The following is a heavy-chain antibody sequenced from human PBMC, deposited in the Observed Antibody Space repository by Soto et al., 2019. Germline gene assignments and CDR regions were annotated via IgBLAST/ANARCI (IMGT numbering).Heavy chain of an antibody. Sequence: SETLSLTCAVYGGSFSGYYWSWIRQPPGKGLEWIGEINHSGSTNYNPSLKSRVTISVDTSKNRFSLKLSSVTAADTAVYYCASTDAYYFDYWGQGTLITVSS. CDR1: GGSFSGYY. CDR2: INHSGST. CDR3: ASTDAYYFDY. D-gene: IGHD4-4*01. J-gene: IGHJ4*02. V-gene: IGHV4-34*01.